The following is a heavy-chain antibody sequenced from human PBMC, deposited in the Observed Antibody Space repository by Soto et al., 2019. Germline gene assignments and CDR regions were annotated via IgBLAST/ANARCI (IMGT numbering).Heavy chain of an antibody. V-gene: IGHV4-34*01. CDR3: ARYSSSWSKYLQL. D-gene: IGHD6-13*01. J-gene: IGHJ1*01. CDR1: GGSFSGYY. Sequence: VQLQQWGAGLLKPSETLSLTCALYGGSFSGYYWSWIRQTPGKRLEWVGDINPGESANYNPSLKRRVTFSVDPSKNQFSLKLNSVIAADTGVYYCARYSSSWSKYLQLWGRGTLVTVSS. CDR2: INPGESA.